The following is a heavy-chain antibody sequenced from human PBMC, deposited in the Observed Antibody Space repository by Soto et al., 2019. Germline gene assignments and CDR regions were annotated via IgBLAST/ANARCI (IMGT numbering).Heavy chain of an antibody. V-gene: IGHV3-30-3*01. CDR3: ATKGGAPTVTTYYSYCGMDV. CDR2: ISYDGSNK. CDR1: GFTFSSYA. Sequence: QVQLVESGGGVVQPGRSLRLSCAASGFTFSSYAMHWVRQAPGKGLEWVAVISYDGSNKYYADSVKGRFTISRDNSKNTLYMQMNSLRAEDTALYYCATKGGAPTVTTYYSYCGMDVWGQGTTVTVSS. J-gene: IGHJ6*02. D-gene: IGHD4-17*01.